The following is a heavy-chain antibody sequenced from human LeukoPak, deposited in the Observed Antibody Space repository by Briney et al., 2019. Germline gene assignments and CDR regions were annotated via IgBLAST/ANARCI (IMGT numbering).Heavy chain of an antibody. CDR1: GFTFGDYA. J-gene: IGHJ4*02. V-gene: IGHV3-49*03. Sequence: GGSLRLSCTASGFTFGDYAMSWFRQAPGKGLEWVGFIRSKAYGGTTEYAASVKGRFTISRDDSKSIAYLQMNSLKTEDTAVYYCTRGKITMIVVVTYFDYWGQGTLVTVSS. D-gene: IGHD3-22*01. CDR2: IRSKAYGGTT. CDR3: TRGKITMIVVVTYFDY.